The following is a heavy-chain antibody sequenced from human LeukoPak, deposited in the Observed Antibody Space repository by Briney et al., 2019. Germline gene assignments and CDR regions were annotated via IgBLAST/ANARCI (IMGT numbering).Heavy chain of an antibody. CDR1: GGTFSSYA. CDR3: ASDDLYGSGSSYYFDY. Sequence: ASVKVSCKASGGTFSSYAISWVRQAPGQGLEWMGRIIPILGIANYAQKSQGRVTITADKSTSTAYMELSSLRSEDTAVYYCASDDLYGSGSSYYFDYWGQGTLVTVSS. V-gene: IGHV1-69*04. D-gene: IGHD3-10*01. J-gene: IGHJ4*02. CDR2: IIPILGIA.